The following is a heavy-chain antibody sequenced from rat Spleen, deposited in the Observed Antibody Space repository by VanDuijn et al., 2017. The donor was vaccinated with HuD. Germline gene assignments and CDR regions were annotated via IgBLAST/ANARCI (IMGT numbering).Heavy chain of an antibody. V-gene: IGHV5-29*01. CDR2: ISFDGTTT. CDR3: GRLLDY. Sequence: EVKLVESGGDSVQPGRSLKLSCAASGFTFSDYAMAWVRQAPTKGLEWVATISFDGTTTFYRDSVKGRFTISRGNAKSTLYLQMDSLRSEDTATYCCGRLLDYWGQGVMVTVSS. J-gene: IGHJ2*01. CDR1: GFTFSDYA.